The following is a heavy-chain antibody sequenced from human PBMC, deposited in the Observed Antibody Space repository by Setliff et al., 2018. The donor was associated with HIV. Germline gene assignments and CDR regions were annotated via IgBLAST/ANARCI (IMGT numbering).Heavy chain of an antibody. V-gene: IGHV3-21*01. Sequence: PGGSLRLSCAASGFTFSSYSMNWVRQAPGKGLEWVSSISGSSSYIYYADSVKGRFTISRDNAKNSLYLQMNSLRAADTAVYYCARGATLLPGYSDRWEYFYMDVWGKGTTVTVSS. J-gene: IGHJ6*03. CDR1: GFTFSSYS. D-gene: IGHD5-12*01. CDR2: ISGSSSYI. CDR3: ARGATLLPGYSDRWEYFYMDV.